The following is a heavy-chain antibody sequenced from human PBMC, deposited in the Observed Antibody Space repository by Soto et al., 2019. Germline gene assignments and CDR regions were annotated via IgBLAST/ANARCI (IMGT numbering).Heavy chain of an antibody. Sequence: PGGSLRLSCAASGFIFSDYYMSWIRQAPGKGLEWISYISSTGTTTHYADSVKGRFTISRDNAKNSLYLQMNSLRAEDTAVYYCARDGAYCGGDCYSWGQGTLVTVSS. V-gene: IGHV3-11*01. CDR1: GFIFSDYY. D-gene: IGHD2-21*02. CDR2: ISSTGTTT. CDR3: ARDGAYCGGDCYS. J-gene: IGHJ4*02.